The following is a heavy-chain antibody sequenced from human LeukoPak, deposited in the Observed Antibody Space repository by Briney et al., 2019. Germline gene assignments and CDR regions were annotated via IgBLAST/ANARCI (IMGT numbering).Heavy chain of an antibody. D-gene: IGHD3-22*01. J-gene: IGHJ3*02. Sequence: GGSLRLSCAASGFTFDDYAMSWVRQSPGKGLEWVSGLNWNGVSTRYADSVKGRFTISRDNAKDSLYLQMNSLSAEDTALYYCARDSYDSSGYYADAFDMWGQGTMVTVSS. V-gene: IGHV3-20*04. CDR1: GFTFDDYA. CDR2: LNWNGVST. CDR3: ARDSYDSSGYYADAFDM.